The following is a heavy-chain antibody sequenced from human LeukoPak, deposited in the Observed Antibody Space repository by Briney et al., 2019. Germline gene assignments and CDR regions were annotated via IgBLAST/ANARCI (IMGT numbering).Heavy chain of an antibody. CDR2: IYYSGST. J-gene: IGHJ4*02. D-gene: IGHD6-19*01. Sequence: PSETLSLTCTVSAGSISSYYWSWIRQPPGKGLEWIGYIYYSGSTNYNPSLKSRVTISVDTSKNQFSLKLSSVTAADTAVYYCARVRAAVAPLVSDYCGQGTLVTVSS. V-gene: IGHV4-59*01. CDR3: ARVRAAVAPLVSDY. CDR1: AGSISSYY.